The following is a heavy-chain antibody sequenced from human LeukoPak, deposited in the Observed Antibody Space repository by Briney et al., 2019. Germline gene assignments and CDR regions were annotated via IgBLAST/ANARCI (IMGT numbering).Heavy chain of an antibody. CDR3: ARGGDGYNFWYFDY. CDR1: GYTFTGYY. V-gene: IGHV1-2*02. Sequence: ASVEVSCKASGYTFTGYYMHWVRQAPGQGLEWMGWINPNSGGTNYAQKFQGRVTMTRDTSISTAYMELSRLRSDDTAVYYCARGGDGYNFWYFDYWGQGTLVTVSS. CDR2: INPNSGGT. D-gene: IGHD5-24*01. J-gene: IGHJ4*02.